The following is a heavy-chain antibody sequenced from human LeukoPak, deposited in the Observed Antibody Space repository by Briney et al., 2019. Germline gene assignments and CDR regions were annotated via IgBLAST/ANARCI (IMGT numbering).Heavy chain of an antibody. CDR2: IFPSDSDT. CDR3: ARRGSTWNFDY. J-gene: IGHJ4*02. V-gene: IGHV5-51*01. Sequence: GESLKISCKGSGYSFTTYWIGWVRQMPGKGLEWMGIIFPSDSDTRYSPSFQGQVTISADKSISTAYLQWSSLKASDTAMYYCARRGSTWNFDYWGQGTLVTVSS. D-gene: IGHD3-16*01. CDR1: GYSFTTYW.